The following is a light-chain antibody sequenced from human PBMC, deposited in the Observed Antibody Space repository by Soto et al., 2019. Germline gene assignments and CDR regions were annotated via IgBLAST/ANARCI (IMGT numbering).Light chain of an antibody. CDR3: QQCNNWPLT. V-gene: IGKV3-15*01. Sequence: EIVMTQSPATLSVSPGERATLSCRASQSVNSNLAWYQQKPGQAPRLLIYAASTRATGIPARFSGSGSGTEFTLTISSLQSEDFAVYYCQQCNNWPLTFGQGTKVDIK. CDR2: AAS. CDR1: QSVNSN. J-gene: IGKJ1*01.